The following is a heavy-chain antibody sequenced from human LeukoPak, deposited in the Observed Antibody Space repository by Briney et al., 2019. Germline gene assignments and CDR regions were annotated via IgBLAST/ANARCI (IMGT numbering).Heavy chain of an antibody. J-gene: IGHJ4*02. V-gene: IGHV4-59*01. CDR1: GDSTSRYY. CDR2: IYYSGST. Sequence: SETLSLTCTVSGDSTSRYYWSWIRQTPGKGLEWIGNIYYSGSTNYNPSLKSRVTISLDTSKNQFSLKLSSVTAADTAVYYCARHSSGWNIDYWDQGILVTVSS. CDR3: ARHSSGWNIDY. D-gene: IGHD6-19*01.